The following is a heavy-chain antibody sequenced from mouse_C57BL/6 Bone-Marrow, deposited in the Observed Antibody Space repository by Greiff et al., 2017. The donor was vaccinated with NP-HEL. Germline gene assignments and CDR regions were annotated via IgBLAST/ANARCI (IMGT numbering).Heavy chain of an antibody. V-gene: IGHV1-26*01. Sequence: EVQLQQSGPELVKPGASVKISCKASGYTFTDYYMNWVKQSHGKSLEWIGDINPNNGGTSYNQKFKGKATWTVDNSSSTAYMELSSLTSEDSAVYYCARGATVLDYWGRGTTLTVSS. CDR1: GYTFTDYY. CDR2: INPNNGGT. J-gene: IGHJ2*01. D-gene: IGHD1-1*01. CDR3: ARGATVLDY.